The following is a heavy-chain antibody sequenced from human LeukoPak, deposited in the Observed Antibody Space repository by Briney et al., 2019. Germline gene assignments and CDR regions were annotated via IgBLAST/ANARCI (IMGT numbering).Heavy chain of an antibody. CDR1: GFTFTSYS. Sequence: PGGSLRLCCAASGFTFTSYSMSWVRQAPGKGLEWVSGTSDRGDYTYYADSVKGRFTISRDSSKNTLFLQMNSLRAEDTALYFCARKAQYNGHYPLDYWGQGTLVTVSS. V-gene: IGHV3-23*01. J-gene: IGHJ4*02. CDR3: ARKAQYNGHYPLDY. CDR2: TSDRGDYT. D-gene: IGHD1-7*01.